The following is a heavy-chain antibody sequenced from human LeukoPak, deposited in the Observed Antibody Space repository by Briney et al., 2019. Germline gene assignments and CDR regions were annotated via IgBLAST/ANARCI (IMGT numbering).Heavy chain of an antibody. CDR3: AREMAHYFDSSGYSF. V-gene: IGHV3-48*02. J-gene: IGHJ4*02. D-gene: IGHD3-22*01. Sequence: PGGSLRLSCAASGFTFSSCSMNWVRQAPGKGLEWVSYISSSSSTIHYAESVKGRFTISRDNAKNSLYLQMNSLRDEDTAVYYCAREMAHYFDSSGYSFWGQGTLVTVSS. CDR2: ISSSSSTI. CDR1: GFTFSSCS.